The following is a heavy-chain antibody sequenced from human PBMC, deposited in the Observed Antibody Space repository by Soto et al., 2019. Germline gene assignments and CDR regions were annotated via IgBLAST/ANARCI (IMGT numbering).Heavy chain of an antibody. J-gene: IGHJ6*02. V-gene: IGHV3-13*01. Sequence: EVQLVESGGGLVQPGGSLRLSCAASGFTLSSYDIHWVRQATGEGLAWVSGIGSGGDTHYADSVKGRFIISREDGKNSLYLQMNNLRVGDTAVYYCTRMTPPTGMEVWGQGATVTVSS. CDR1: GFTLSSYD. CDR2: IGSGGDT. CDR3: TRMTPPTGMEV. D-gene: IGHD3-9*01.